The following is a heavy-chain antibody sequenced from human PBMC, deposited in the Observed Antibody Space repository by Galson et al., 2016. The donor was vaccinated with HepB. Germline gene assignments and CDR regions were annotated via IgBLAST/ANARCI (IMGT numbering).Heavy chain of an antibody. CDR3: AKGGDSDN. D-gene: IGHD7-27*01. Sequence: SLRLSCAASGFTFSSSSMSWVRQAPGMGLEWVSSIDGNDDSTYYADSVKGRFTISKDKSENTLFLQMNGMRGDDTAVYYCAKGGDSDNWGQGTLVTVSS. CDR2: IDGNDDST. J-gene: IGHJ4*02. CDR1: GFTFSSSS. V-gene: IGHV3-23*01.